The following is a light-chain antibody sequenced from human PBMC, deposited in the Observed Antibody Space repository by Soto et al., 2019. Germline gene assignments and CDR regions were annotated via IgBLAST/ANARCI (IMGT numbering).Light chain of an antibody. J-gene: IGKJ1*01. CDR3: QQYNDWPRT. V-gene: IGKV3-15*01. CDR2: GAS. CDR1: QSVSSN. Sequence: EIMLTQSPATLSVSAGERATPSCGASQSVSSNLAWYQQKPGQAPRLLIYGASTRATGIPARFSGSGSGTEFTLTISSLQSEDFAVYYCQQYNDWPRTFGQGTKVDIK.